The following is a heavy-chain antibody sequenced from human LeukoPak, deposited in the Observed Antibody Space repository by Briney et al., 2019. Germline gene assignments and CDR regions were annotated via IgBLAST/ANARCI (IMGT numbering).Heavy chain of an antibody. V-gene: IGHV3-7*01. J-gene: IGHJ4*02. Sequence: GGSLRLSCAASGFTFSSYWMSWVRQAPGKGLEWVANIDQDGGEKHFGDSVKGRFSISRDNAKNSVFLEMNSLRVEDTAVYYCARGTNAYPGTDYWGQGTLVTVSS. CDR1: GFTFSSYW. D-gene: IGHD1-14*01. CDR3: ARGTNAYPGTDY. CDR2: IDQDGGEK.